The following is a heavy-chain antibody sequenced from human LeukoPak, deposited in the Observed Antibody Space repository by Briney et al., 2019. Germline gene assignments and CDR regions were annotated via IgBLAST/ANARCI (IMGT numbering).Heavy chain of an antibody. CDR2: INPNSGGT. CDR1: GYTFTGYY. V-gene: IGHV1-2*02. CDR3: ARGENFYDSSAYYQGDACDI. J-gene: IGHJ3*02. D-gene: IGHD3-22*01. Sequence: ASVKVSCKASGYTFTGYYIHWVRQAPGQGLEWMGWINPNSGGTNYAQKFQGRVTMTRDTSISTAYMELSRLRSDDTAVYYCARGENFYDSSAYYQGDACDIWGQGTMVTVSS.